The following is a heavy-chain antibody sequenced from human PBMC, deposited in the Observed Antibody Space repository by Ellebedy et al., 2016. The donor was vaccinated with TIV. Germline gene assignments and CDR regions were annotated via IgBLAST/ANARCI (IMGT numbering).Heavy chain of an antibody. CDR2: IYTSGST. V-gene: IGHV4-4*07. D-gene: IGHD3-9*01. CDR1: GGSISSYY. Sequence: SETLSLTXTVSGGSISSYYWSWIRQPAGKGLEWIGRIYTSGSTNYNPSLKSRVTMSVDTSKNQFSLKLSSVTAADTAVYYCARDGDILTGGGSVFDYWGQGTLVTVSS. CDR3: ARDGDILTGGGSVFDY. J-gene: IGHJ4*02.